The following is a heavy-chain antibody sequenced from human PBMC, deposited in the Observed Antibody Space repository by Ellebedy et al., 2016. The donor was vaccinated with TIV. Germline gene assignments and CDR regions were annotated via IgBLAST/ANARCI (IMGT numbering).Heavy chain of an antibody. CDR3: ANTHPWLYDILTGYYAFDY. CDR1: GFTFSSYA. Sequence: GESLKISXAASGFTFSSYAMSWVRQAPGKGLEWVSAISGSGGSTYYADSVKGRFTISRDNSKNTLYLQMNSLRAEDTAVYYCANTHPWLYDILTGYYAFDYWGQGTLVTVSS. D-gene: IGHD3-9*01. CDR2: ISGSGGST. V-gene: IGHV3-23*01. J-gene: IGHJ4*02.